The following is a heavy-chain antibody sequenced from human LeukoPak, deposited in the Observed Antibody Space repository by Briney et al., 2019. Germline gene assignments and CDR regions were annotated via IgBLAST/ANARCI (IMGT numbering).Heavy chain of an antibody. CDR1: GFTFSSFG. D-gene: IGHD5-12*01. CDR3: AKGGGYEAQYYYYYLDV. Sequence: GGSLRLSCAASGFTFSSFGMHWVRQAPGKGLEWVAFIRYDGSNKYYADSVKGRFTVSRDNSKNTLYLQMKSLRAEDTAVYYCAKGGGYEAQYYYYYLDVWGKGTTVTISS. V-gene: IGHV3-30*02. CDR2: IRYDGSNK. J-gene: IGHJ6*03.